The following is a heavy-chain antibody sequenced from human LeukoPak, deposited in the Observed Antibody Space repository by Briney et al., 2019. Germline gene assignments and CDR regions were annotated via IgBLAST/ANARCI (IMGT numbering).Heavy chain of an antibody. V-gene: IGHV3-15*01. D-gene: IGHD4-17*01. CDR3: ATDLRTVTTSGHYYHGMDD. Sequence: GGSLRLSCAASGFAFSDAWMNWVRQAPGKGLYWVGRIKSKADGATTDYGTTVKGRFTISRDDSKNTFYLQMKSLKTEDTGVYYCATDLRTVTTSGHYYHGMDDWGQGTTVTVSS. CDR1: GFAFSDAW. CDR2: IKSKADGATT. J-gene: IGHJ6*02.